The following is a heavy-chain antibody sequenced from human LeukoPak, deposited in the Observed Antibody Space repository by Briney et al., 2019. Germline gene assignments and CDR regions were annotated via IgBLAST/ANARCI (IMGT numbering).Heavy chain of an antibody. Sequence: SVKVSCKASGGTFSSYAISWVRQAPGQGLEWMGGIIPIFGTANYAQKFQGRVTITADESTSTAYMELSSLRSDDTAVYYCARVVAVAGIGLNWFDPWGQGTLVTVSS. CDR1: GGTFSSYA. D-gene: IGHD6-19*01. V-gene: IGHV1-69*13. CDR3: ARVVAVAGIGLNWFDP. J-gene: IGHJ5*02. CDR2: IIPIFGTA.